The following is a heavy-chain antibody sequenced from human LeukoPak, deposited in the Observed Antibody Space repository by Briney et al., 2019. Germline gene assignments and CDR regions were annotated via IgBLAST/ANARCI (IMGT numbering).Heavy chain of an antibody. D-gene: IGHD3-22*01. J-gene: IGHJ4*02. Sequence: ASVKVSCKASGGTFSSYAISWVRQAPGQGLEWMGGIIPIFGTANYAQKFQGRVTITADESTSTAYMELSSLRSEDTAVYYCARHRPAKHYYDSSAYSPFDYWGQGTLVTVSS. CDR2: IIPIFGTA. V-gene: IGHV1-69*13. CDR3: ARHRPAKHYYDSSAYSPFDY. CDR1: GGTFSSYA.